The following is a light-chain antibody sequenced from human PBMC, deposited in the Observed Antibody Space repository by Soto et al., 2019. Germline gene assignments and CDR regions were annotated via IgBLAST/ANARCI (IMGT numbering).Light chain of an antibody. CDR1: QGISSY. CDR2: AAS. J-gene: IGKJ3*01. CDR3: LHLNSHSSDT. Sequence: DIQLTQSPSFLSASVGDRVTITCRASQGISSYLAWYQQKPGKAPKLLIFAASTLQNGVPSRFSGSGSGTEFTLTISSLQPAHLATYPCLHLNSHSSDTFGPGTKVDIK. V-gene: IGKV1-9*01.